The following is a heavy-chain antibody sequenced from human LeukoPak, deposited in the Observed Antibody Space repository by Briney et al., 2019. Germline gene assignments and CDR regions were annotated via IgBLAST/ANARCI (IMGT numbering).Heavy chain of an antibody. V-gene: IGHV3-30-3*01. CDR2: ISYDGSNK. CDR1: GFTFSSYA. CDR3: ARARFSDAFDI. J-gene: IGHJ3*02. Sequence: GGSLRLSCAASGFTFSSYAMHWVRQAPGKGLEWVAVISYDGSNKYYADSVKGRFTTSRDNSKNTLYLQMNSLRAEDTAVYYCARARFSDAFDIWGKGTMVTVSS.